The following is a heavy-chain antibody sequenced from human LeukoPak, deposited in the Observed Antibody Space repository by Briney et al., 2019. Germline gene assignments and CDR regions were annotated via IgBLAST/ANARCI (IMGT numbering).Heavy chain of an antibody. CDR3: ARGDFCSKSNCYLRPMDV. V-gene: IGHV4-59*01. Sequence: SSETLSLTCTVSGVSISDYYWSWIRQPPGKGLEWIAYIYYSGSTTYNPSLKSRVTMSVDTAKNQFSLKLRSVTAADTAVYYCARGDFCSKSNCYLRPMDVWGKGTTVTVSS. D-gene: IGHD3-3*01. CDR1: GVSISDYY. J-gene: IGHJ6*03. CDR2: IYYSGST.